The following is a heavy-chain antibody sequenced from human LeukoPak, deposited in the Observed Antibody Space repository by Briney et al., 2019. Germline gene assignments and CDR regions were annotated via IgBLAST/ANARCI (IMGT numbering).Heavy chain of an antibody. CDR1: GASISDSPYY. J-gene: IGHJ3*02. D-gene: IGHD5/OR15-5a*01. CDR2: VLYSGTT. V-gene: IGHV4-39*01. Sequence: SETLSLTCDVSGASISDSPYYWGWIRQSPGKGLEWIGSVLYSGTTHYNPSLKNRVSVSVDTSKNQFSLDLRSVTAAGTALYYCARHDFGVYDFSAFDIWGQGTLIRVSS. CDR3: ARHDFGVYDFSAFDI.